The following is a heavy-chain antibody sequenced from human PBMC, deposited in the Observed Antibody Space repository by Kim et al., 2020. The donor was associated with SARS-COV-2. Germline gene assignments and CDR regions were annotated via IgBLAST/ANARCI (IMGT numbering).Heavy chain of an antibody. D-gene: IGHD5-18*01. J-gene: IGHJ4*02. CDR2: INHSGST. CDR3: ARGRRGYSYGYGTFFDY. Sequence: SETLSLTCAVYGGSFSGYYWSWIRQPPGKGLEWIGEINHSGSTNYNPSLKSRVPISVDTSKNQFSLKLSSVTAADTAVYYCARGRRGYSYGYGTFFDYWGQGTLVTVSS. V-gene: IGHV4-34*01. CDR1: GGSFSGYY.